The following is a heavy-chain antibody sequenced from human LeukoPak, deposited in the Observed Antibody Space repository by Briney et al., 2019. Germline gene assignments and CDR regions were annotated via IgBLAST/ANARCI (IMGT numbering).Heavy chain of an antibody. CDR2: IYYSGST. J-gene: IGHJ4*02. CDR3: ARGVVITFGGAADY. CDR1: GGSININTYY. V-gene: IGHV4-39*07. D-gene: IGHD3-16*01. Sequence: SETLSLTCTVSGGSININTYYWGWIRQPPGKGLEWIGSIYYSGSTNYNPSLKSRVTISVDTSKNPFSLKLSSVTAADTAVYYCARGVVITFGGAADYWGQGTLVTVSS.